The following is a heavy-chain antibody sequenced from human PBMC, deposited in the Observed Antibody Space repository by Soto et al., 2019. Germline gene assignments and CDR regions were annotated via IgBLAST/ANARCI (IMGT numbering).Heavy chain of an antibody. V-gene: IGHV3-30*18. CDR2: ISYDGNNK. CDR1: GLTFSSYG. Sequence: GGSLRLSCAASGLTFSSYGMHWVRQAPGKGLEWVAVISYDGNNKYYADSVKGRFTISRDSSKNTLCLQMNSLRAEDTAIYYCAKDASSWYVYFDYWGQGTLVTVSS. D-gene: IGHD6-13*01. J-gene: IGHJ4*02. CDR3: AKDASSWYVYFDY.